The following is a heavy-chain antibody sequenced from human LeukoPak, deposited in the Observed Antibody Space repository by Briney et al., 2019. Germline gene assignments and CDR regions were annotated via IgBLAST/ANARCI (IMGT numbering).Heavy chain of an antibody. D-gene: IGHD1-26*01. V-gene: IGHV3-21*01. CDR3: ARDNRKAGSYFSRKDPAGVDY. CDR2: ISTSSSYI. CDR1: GDSISSSSYY. Sequence: ETLSLTCNVSGDSISSSSYYWSWIRVPPGKGLEWVSSISTSSSYIYYADSVKGRFTISRDNAKNSLYLQMNSLRAEDTAVYYCARDNRKAGSYFSRKDPAGVDYWGQGTLVTVSS. J-gene: IGHJ4*02.